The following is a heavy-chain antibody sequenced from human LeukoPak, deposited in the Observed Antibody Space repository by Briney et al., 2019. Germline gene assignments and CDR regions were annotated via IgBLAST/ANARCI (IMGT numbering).Heavy chain of an antibody. CDR3: AKEIGHNHGYWAH. V-gene: IGHV3-23*01. J-gene: IGHJ4*02. Sequence: GGSLRLSCAASGFTFSSYAMTWVRQAPGKGLEWVSSIIGSGGSTYYADSVKGRVTISRDNSKSTLDLQMNSLRVDDTAVYYCAKEIGHNHGYWAHWGQGTLVTVSS. CDR1: GFTFSSYA. CDR2: IIGSGGST. D-gene: IGHD5-18*01.